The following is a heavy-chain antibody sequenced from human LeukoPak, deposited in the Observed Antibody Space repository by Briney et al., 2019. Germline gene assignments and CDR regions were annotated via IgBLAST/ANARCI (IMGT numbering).Heavy chain of an antibody. CDR2: ISADGGST. J-gene: IGHJ4*02. CDR1: GLNFDDSA. Sequence: PGGSLRLSCVAPGLNFDDSAMHGGRRAPGKGLEWVSLISADGGSTFSADSVKGRFSISRDNSKNSLYLQMNSLRSEDTAMYYCAKESGKFDYWGQGTLVAVSS. CDR3: AKESGKFDY. V-gene: IGHV3-43*02.